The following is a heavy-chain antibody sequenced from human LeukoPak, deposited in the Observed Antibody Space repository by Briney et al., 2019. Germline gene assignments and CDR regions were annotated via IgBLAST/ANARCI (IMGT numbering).Heavy chain of an antibody. CDR1: GFTFSNAW. D-gene: IGHD2-2*01. Sequence: GGSLRLSCAASGFTFSNAWMNWVRQAPGKGLEWVSGISDSGGTTYYVDSVKGRFTISRDNSKNTLYLQINSLRAEDMALYYCAKSSDGSTSFDQWGQGTLVTVSS. J-gene: IGHJ4*02. CDR2: ISDSGGTT. CDR3: AKSSDGSTSFDQ. V-gene: IGHV3-23*01.